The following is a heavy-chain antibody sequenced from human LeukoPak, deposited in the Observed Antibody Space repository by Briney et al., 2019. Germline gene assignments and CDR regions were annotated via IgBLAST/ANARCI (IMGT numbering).Heavy chain of an antibody. CDR2: IRGSGDST. CDR1: GFTFSSYA. J-gene: IGHJ4*02. Sequence: LAGGSLRLSCAASGFTFSSYAMSWVRQAPGKGLEWVSGIRGSGDSTYYADSVKGRFTISRDNSKNTLYLQMNSLRAEDTAVYYCAKVPTSSSWYFFDYWGQGTLVIVSS. V-gene: IGHV3-23*01. CDR3: AKVPTSSSWYFFDY. D-gene: IGHD6-13*01.